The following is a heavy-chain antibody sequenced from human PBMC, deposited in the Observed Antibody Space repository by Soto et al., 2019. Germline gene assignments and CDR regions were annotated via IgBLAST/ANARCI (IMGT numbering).Heavy chain of an antibody. D-gene: IGHD6-13*01. Sequence: SEALSLRCTVFCGCISSSSYYWCLIRQPPGKGLEWLGNIFYSGSTYYHPCLKSRVTISVDTSKNQFSLKLSSVTAADAAIYYCARHVAQQLRSYYYGMDVWGQGATVTVSS. CDR3: ARHVAQQLRSYYYGMDV. J-gene: IGHJ6*01. CDR2: IFYSGST. V-gene: IGHV4-39*01. CDR1: CGCISSSSYY.